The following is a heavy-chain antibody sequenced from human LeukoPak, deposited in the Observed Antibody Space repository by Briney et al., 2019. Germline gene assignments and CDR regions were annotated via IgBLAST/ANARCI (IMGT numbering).Heavy chain of an antibody. J-gene: IGHJ6*02. CDR2: IWYDGSNK. CDR1: GFTFSSYG. Sequence: PGTSLRLSCAASGFTFSSYGMHWVRQAPGKGLEWVAVIWYDGSNKYYADSVKGRFTISRDNSKNTLYLQMNSLRAEDTAVYYCASGTIGMDVWGQGTTVTVSS. V-gene: IGHV3-33*01. D-gene: IGHD3-3*01. CDR3: ASGTIGMDV.